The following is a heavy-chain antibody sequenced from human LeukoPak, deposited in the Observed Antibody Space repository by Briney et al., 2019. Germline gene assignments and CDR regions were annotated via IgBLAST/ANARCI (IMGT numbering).Heavy chain of an antibody. Sequence: SQTLSLTCAISGDSVSSNSAAWIWIRQSPSRGLEWLGRTYYRSKWYNDYAVSVKSRITINPDTSKNQFSLQLNSVTPEDTAVYYCARERSIAAFGIDYWGQGTLVTVSS. CDR1: GDSVSSNSAA. CDR2: TYYRSKWYN. CDR3: ARERSIAAFGIDY. V-gene: IGHV6-1*01. D-gene: IGHD6-6*01. J-gene: IGHJ4*02.